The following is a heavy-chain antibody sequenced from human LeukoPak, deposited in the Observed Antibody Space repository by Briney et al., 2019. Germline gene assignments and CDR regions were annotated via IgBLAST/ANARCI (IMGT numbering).Heavy chain of an antibody. D-gene: IGHD3-10*01. CDR1: GGSFSGYY. V-gene: IGHV4-34*01. CDR3: ARGLDYYGSGSQGYYFDY. Sequence: PSETLSLTCAVYGGSFSGYYWSWIRQPPGKGLEWIGEINHSGSTNYNPSLKSRVTISVDTSKNQFSLKLRSVTAAHTAVYYCARGLDYYGSGSQGYYFDYWGQGTLVTVSS. CDR2: INHSGST. J-gene: IGHJ4*02.